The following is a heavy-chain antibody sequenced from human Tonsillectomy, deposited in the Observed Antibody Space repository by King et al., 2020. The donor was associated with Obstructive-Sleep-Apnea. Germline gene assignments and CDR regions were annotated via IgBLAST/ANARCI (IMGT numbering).Heavy chain of an antibody. J-gene: IGHJ4*02. CDR3: ARDLYSYGYYFDY. V-gene: IGHV3-30*04. D-gene: IGHD5-18*01. CDR1: GFTFSSYA. Sequence: VQLVESGGGVVQPGRSLRLSCAASGFTFSSYAMHWVRQAPGKGLEWVAVISYGGSNKYYADSVKGRFTISRDNSKNTLYLQMNSLRAEDTAVYYCARDLYSYGYYFDYWGQGTLVTVSS. CDR2: ISYGGSNK.